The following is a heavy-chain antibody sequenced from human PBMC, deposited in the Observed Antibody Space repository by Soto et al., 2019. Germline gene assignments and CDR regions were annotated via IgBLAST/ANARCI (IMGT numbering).Heavy chain of an antibody. CDR2: IRSKAYGGTT. D-gene: IGHD2-2*01. J-gene: IGHJ3*02. CDR1: GFTFGDYA. Sequence: GGSLRLSCTASGFTFGDYAMSWFRQAPGKGLEWVGFIRSKAYGGTTEYAASVKGRFTISRDDSKSIAYLQMNSLKTEDTAVYYCTRDRCSSTSCYWSDAFDIWGQGTMVTVSS. V-gene: IGHV3-49*03. CDR3: TRDRCSSTSCYWSDAFDI.